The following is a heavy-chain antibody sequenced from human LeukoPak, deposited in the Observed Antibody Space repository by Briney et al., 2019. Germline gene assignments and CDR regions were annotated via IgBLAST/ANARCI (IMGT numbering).Heavy chain of an antibody. J-gene: IGHJ4*02. CDR1: GFTFSSYS. CDR3: ARARAGVAARIYFDY. D-gene: IGHD6-6*01. V-gene: IGHV3-21*01. CDR2: ISSSSSYI. Sequence: PGRSLRLSCAASGFTFSSYSMNWVRQAPGKGLEWVSSISSSSSYIYYADSVKGRFTISRDNAKNSLYLQMNSLRAEDTAVYYCARARAGVAARIYFDYWGQGTLVTVSS.